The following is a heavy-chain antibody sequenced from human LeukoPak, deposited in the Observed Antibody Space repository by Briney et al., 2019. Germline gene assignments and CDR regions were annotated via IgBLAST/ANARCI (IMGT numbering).Heavy chain of an antibody. Sequence: GGSLRLSCAASGFSFSTYAMTWVRQAPGKGLEWVSSISGSGYDTYYPDSVKGRFTISRDNSKNTLYLQMISLRAGDTAVYYCAKAGYCNGGACYWFDPWDQGTLVTVSS. CDR1: GFSFSTYA. V-gene: IGHV3-23*01. D-gene: IGHD2-15*01. CDR3: AKAGYCNGGACYWFDP. CDR2: ISGSGYDT. J-gene: IGHJ5*02.